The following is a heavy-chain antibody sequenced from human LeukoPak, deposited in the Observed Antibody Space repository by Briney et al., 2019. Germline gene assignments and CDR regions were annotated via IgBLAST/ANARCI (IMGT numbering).Heavy chain of an antibody. Sequence: GGSLRLSCAASGFTFSSYAMHWVRQAPGKGLEWVAVISYDGSNKYYADSVKGRFTISRDNSKNTLYLQMTSLRAEDTAVYYCARATREYSSSPPDYWGQGTLVTVSS. V-gene: IGHV3-30-3*01. D-gene: IGHD6-6*01. CDR2: ISYDGSNK. CDR3: ARATREYSSSPPDY. CDR1: GFTFSSYA. J-gene: IGHJ4*02.